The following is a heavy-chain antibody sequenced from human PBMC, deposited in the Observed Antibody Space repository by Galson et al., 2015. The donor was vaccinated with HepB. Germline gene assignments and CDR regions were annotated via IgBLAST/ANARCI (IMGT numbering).Heavy chain of an antibody. J-gene: IGHJ6*03. CDR2: ISSSSSYI. V-gene: IGHV3-21*01. Sequence: SLRLSCAASGFTFSSYSMNWVRQAPGKRLEWVSSISSSSSYIYYADSVKGRFTISRDNAKNSLYLQMNSLRAEDTAVYYCANGRYCSSTSCRDSYYYYYMDVWGKGTTVTVSS. CDR1: GFTFSSYS. CDR3: ANGRYCSSTSCRDSYYYYYMDV. D-gene: IGHD2-2*01.